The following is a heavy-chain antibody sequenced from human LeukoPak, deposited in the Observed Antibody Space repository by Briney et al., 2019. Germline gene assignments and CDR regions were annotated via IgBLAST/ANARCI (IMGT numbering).Heavy chain of an antibody. D-gene: IGHD2-15*01. CDR3: ARGGYCSGGSCYPTYDY. CDR2: IYYSGST. Sequence: PSETLSLTCTVSGGSISSSSYYWGWIRQPPGKGLEWIGSIYYSGSTYYNPSLKSRVTISVDTSKNQFSLKLSSVTAADTAVYYCARGGYCSGGSCYPTYDYWGQGTLVTVSS. CDR1: GGSISSSSYY. J-gene: IGHJ4*02. V-gene: IGHV4-39*07.